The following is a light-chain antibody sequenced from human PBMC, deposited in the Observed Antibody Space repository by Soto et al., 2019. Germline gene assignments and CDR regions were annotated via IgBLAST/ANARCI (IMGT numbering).Light chain of an antibody. Sequence: DIQLTQSPSTLSASVGDRVTITCRASQSINGWLAWYQQKPGQAPNLLIYKASTLESGVPPRFSGSGSGTEFTLTVSSLQPDDFATYYCHQYHNFTRTFGQGTKVDIK. CDR2: KAS. J-gene: IGKJ1*01. CDR1: QSINGW. CDR3: HQYHNFTRT. V-gene: IGKV1-5*03.